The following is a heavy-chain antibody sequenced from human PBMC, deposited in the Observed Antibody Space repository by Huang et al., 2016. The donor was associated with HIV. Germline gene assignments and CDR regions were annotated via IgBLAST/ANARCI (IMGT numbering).Heavy chain of an antibody. J-gene: IGHJ6*02. D-gene: IGHD3-3*01. CDR3: ARQWTILEWLLGLDV. V-gene: IGHV4-34*02. CDR2: VNDRGAT. Sequence: QMQLQQRGAGLLKPSETLSLTCGVSGGSFTGNYLTWIRQAPGKGLEWLGEVNDRGATNYNPSLNCRVTISLDKSNRELSLNLRSVTAADTAVYYCARQWTILEWLLGLDVWGQGTTVIVSS. CDR1: GGSFTGNY.